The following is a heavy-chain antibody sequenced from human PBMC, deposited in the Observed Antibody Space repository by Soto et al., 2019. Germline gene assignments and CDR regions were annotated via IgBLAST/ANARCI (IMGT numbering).Heavy chain of an antibody. J-gene: IGHJ6*02. D-gene: IGHD3-22*01. V-gene: IGHV3-23*01. CDR1: GFTFSSYA. CDR2: ISGSGGST. Sequence: GGSLRLSCAASGFTFSSYAMSWVRQAPGKGLEWVSAISGSGGSTYYADSVKGRFTISRDNSKNTLYLQMNSLRAEDTAVYYCANPDTYYHSSITGYRMDVWGQGTKVTVYS. CDR3: ANPDTYYHSSITGYRMDV.